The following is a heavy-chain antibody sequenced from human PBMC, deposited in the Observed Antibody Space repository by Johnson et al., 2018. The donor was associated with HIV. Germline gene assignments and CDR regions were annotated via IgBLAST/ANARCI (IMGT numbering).Heavy chain of an antibody. Sequence: QVQLVESGGGVVQPGRSLRLSCAASGFTFSSYAMHWVRQAPGKGLEWVAVISYDGSNKYYADSVKGRFTVSRDSSKNKLYLQMNSLRAEDTAVYYCARSPYSSGWYNGFQWAFDIWGQGTMVTVSS. J-gene: IGHJ3*02. CDR1: GFTFSSYA. V-gene: IGHV3-30*14. D-gene: IGHD6-13*01. CDR2: ISYDGSNK. CDR3: ARSPYSSGWYNGFQWAFDI.